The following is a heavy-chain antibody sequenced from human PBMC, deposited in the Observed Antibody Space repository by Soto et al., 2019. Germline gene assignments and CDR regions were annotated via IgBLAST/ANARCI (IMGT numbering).Heavy chain of an antibody. J-gene: IGHJ6*02. CDR3: GRDEVRNGVGV. Sequence: GGSLRLSCGASGFAFSDHGMHWVRQSPDRGLEWVGIIWYDGSEKRYVDSVRGRFTISRDNAKNSVYLQMNSLRADDTALYYCGRDEVRNGVGVWGQGTTVTVSS. CDR2: IWYDGSEK. V-gene: IGHV3-33*01. CDR1: GFAFSDHG.